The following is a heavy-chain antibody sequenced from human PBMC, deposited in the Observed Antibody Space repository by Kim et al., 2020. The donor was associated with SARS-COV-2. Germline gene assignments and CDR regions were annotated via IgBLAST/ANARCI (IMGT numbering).Heavy chain of an antibody. J-gene: IGHJ6*02. D-gene: IGHD3-22*01. V-gene: IGHV3-21*01. CDR1: GFTFSSYS. CDR3: ARDRDYYDSSGEPLYYYGMDV. Sequence: GGSLRLSCAASGFTFSSYSMNWVRQAPGKGLEWVSSISSSSSYIYYADSVKGRFTISRDNAKNSLYLQMNSLRAEDTAVYYCARDRDYYDSSGEPLYYYGMDVWGQGTTVTVS. CDR2: ISSSSSYI.